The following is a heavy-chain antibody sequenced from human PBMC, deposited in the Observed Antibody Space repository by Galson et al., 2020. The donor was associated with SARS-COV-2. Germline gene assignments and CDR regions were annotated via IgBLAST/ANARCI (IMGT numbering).Heavy chain of an antibody. CDR3: AHSAPSSVTIFGVGIVKDYFDD. CDR1: GFSLTTSGVG. J-gene: IGHJ4*02. D-gene: IGHD3-3*01. CDR2: IYCNDDK. Sequence: ESGPTLVKPTQTLTLTCTFSGFSLTTSGVGVGWIRQPPGKALEWLALIYCNDDKRYSPSLNSRLTITKDTSKNQVVLTMTNMEPVDTATYFCAHSAPSSVTIFGVGIVKDYFDDWGQGTLVTVSS. V-gene: IGHV2-5*01.